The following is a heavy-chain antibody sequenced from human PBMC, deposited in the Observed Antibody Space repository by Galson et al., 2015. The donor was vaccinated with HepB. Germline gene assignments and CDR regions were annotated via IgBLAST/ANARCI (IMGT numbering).Heavy chain of an antibody. J-gene: IGHJ5*02. D-gene: IGHD4-17*01. V-gene: IGHV1-2*06. CDR1: GYTFTGYY. CDR3: ARAGGAWTTVTTKANWFDP. CDR2: INPNSGGT. Sequence: SCKASGYTFTGYYMHWVRQAPGQGLEWMGRINPNSGGTNYAQKFQGRVSMTRDTSISTAYMELRRLRSDDTAVYYCARAGGAWTTVTTKANWFDPWGQGTLVTVSS.